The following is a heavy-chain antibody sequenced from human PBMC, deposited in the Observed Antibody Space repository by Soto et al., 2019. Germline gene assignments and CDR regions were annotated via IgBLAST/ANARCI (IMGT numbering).Heavy chain of an antibody. CDR1: GFTFSTYA. CDR2: ISYDATNK. Sequence: QVHLVESGGGVVQPGQSLRLSCAASGFTFSTYAMHWLRQAPGKGLEWVAIISYDATNKFYGDSVKGRFTISMDNYENTLNLQTNSLRPEATAVYYCAKTDPGGRCSGICYPDYWGQGTLVTVSS. D-gene: IGHD1-26*01. CDR3: AKTDPGGRCSGICYPDY. V-gene: IGHV3-30*18. J-gene: IGHJ4*02.